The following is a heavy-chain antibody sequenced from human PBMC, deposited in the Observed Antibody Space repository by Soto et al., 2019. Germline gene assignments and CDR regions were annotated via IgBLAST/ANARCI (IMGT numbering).Heavy chain of an antibody. D-gene: IGHD6-13*01. Sequence: EVQLVESGGGLVKPGGSLRLSCAASGFTFSSYSMNWVRQAPGKGLEWVSSISSSSSYIYYADSVKGRFTISRDNAKNSLYLQMNRRRAEDTAVYYCAREVYSSSRDVNWFDPWGQGTLVTVSS. CDR1: GFTFSSYS. V-gene: IGHV3-21*01. J-gene: IGHJ5*02. CDR2: ISSSSSYI. CDR3: AREVYSSSRDVNWFDP.